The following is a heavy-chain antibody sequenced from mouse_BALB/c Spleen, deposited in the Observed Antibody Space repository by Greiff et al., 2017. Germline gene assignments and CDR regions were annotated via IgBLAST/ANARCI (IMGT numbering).Heavy chain of an antibody. CDR3: SIYYDYDEQYYFDY. CDR1: GYTFTDYW. D-gene: IGHD2-4*01. Sequence: VQLQQPGAELVMPGASVKMSCKASGYTFTDYWMHWVKQRPGQGLEWIGAIDTSDSYTSYNQKFKGKATLTVDESSSTAYMQLSSLTSEDSAVYFCSIYYDYDEQYYFDYWGQGTTLTVSS. J-gene: IGHJ2*01. CDR2: IDTSDSYT. V-gene: IGHV1-69*01.